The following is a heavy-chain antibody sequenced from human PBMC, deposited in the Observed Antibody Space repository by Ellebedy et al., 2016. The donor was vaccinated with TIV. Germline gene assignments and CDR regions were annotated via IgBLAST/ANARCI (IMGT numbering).Heavy chain of an antibody. Sequence: MPSETLSLTCSVSGGSVSSDSYHWSWIRQPTGKGLDWIGYINYSGSTNHNPSLKSRVTVSVDTSKKQFSLKLTSVTDADTAVYYCTNHHPGGFGFFDPWGQGTLVTVSS. J-gene: IGHJ5*02. D-gene: IGHD3-10*01. CDR2: INYSGST. V-gene: IGHV4-61*01. CDR3: TNHHPGGFGFFDP. CDR1: GGSVSSDSYH.